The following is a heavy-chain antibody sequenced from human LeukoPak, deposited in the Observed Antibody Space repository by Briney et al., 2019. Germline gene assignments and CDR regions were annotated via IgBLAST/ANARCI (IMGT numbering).Heavy chain of an antibody. D-gene: IGHD1-1*01. CDR3: TAERAGTIVDY. V-gene: IGHV4-39*07. CDR1: GGSISSGDYS. J-gene: IGHJ4*02. Sequence: SETLSLTCAVSGGSISSGDYSWSWIRQPPGKGLEWIGSIYYSGSTYYNPSLKSRVTVSLDTSKNQFSLQMKYVTAADTAVYYCTAERAGTIVDYWGQGTLVTVSS. CDR2: IYYSGST.